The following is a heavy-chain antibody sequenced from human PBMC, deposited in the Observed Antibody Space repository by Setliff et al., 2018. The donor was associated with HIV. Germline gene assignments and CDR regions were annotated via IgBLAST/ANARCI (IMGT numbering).Heavy chain of an antibody. V-gene: IGHV4-39*01. CDR2: IYYSGST. Sequence: SETLSLTCTVSGGSISSRGYYWGWIRQPPGKELEWIGSIYYSGSTSYNPSLKSRVTISVDTSKNQFSLKLSSVTAADTAVYYCARLLVAGMLFDYWGQGTLVTVSS. D-gene: IGHD2-15*01. CDR3: ARLLVAGMLFDY. J-gene: IGHJ4*02. CDR1: GGSISSRGYY.